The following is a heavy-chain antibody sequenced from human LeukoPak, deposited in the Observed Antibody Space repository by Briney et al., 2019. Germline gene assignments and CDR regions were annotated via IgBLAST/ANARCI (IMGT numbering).Heavy chain of an antibody. CDR1: AVTLGDVA. D-gene: IGHD3-22*01. CDR2: VSGNGGSK. Sequence: PVGSLRLSGAASAVTLGDVAVSWVPRAPGMGLRSGSAVSGNGGSKYHAVPVKGRFTISRDSSETTLYQNMNSLRDEDTAVYYCAKNGDTSGYYRGYFDYWGQGTLVSVSS. J-gene: IGHJ4*02. CDR3: AKNGDTSGYYRGYFDY. V-gene: IGHV3-23*01.